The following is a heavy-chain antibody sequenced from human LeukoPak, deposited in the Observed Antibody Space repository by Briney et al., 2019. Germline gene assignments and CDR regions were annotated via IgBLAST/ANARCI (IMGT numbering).Heavy chain of an antibody. J-gene: IGHJ3*02. CDR3: ASMNGHAFDI. Sequence: GGSLRLSCAVSGLTLSGYWMHWVRQAPGKGLVWVSGINSDGGSTRYADSVKGRFIITRDNAKNMLYLQMNSLRAEDTAVYYCASMNGHAFDIWGQGTRVTVSS. CDR2: INSDGGST. CDR1: GLTLSGYW. V-gene: IGHV3-74*01. D-gene: IGHD2-8*01.